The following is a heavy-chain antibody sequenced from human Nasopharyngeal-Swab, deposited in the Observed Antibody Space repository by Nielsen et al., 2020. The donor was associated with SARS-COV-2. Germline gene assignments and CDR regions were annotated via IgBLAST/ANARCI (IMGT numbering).Heavy chain of an antibody. V-gene: IGHV1-8*01. J-gene: IGHJ1*01. CDR3: ARMMAGYDGYLQN. Sequence: ASVKVSCKASGYTFTSYDINWVRQAPGHGLEWLGRTQLNNAKTVYAQKFQGRVTMTWNTSITPAYMRLSGLRSDDTAVYYCARMMAGYDGYLQNWGQGTLVTVSS. CDR1: GYTFTSYD. D-gene: IGHD2-2*03. CDR2: TQLNNAKT.